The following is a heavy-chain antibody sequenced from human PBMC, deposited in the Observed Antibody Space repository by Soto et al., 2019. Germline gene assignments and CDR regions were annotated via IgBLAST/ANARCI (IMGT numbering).Heavy chain of an antibody. J-gene: IGHJ6*03. CDR1: GGSFSGYY. Sequence: PSETLSLTCAFYGGSFSGYYWSWIRQPPGKGLEWIGEINHSGSTNYNPSLKSRVTISVDTSKNQFSLKLSSVTAADTAVYYCARRKTGYGDLYYYYYYLMDVWGKGTTVTVSS. D-gene: IGHD4-17*01. CDR3: ARRKTGYGDLYYYYYYLMDV. V-gene: IGHV4-34*01. CDR2: INHSGST.